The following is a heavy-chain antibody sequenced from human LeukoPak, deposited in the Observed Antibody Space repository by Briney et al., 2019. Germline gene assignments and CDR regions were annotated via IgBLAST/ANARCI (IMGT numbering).Heavy chain of an antibody. CDR2: IYHSGST. D-gene: IGHD5-18*01. V-gene: IGHV4-38-2*02. CDR1: GYSISSGYN. CDR3: ARDPGGNVDTVMASSSAVDY. J-gene: IGHJ4*02. Sequence: PSETLSLTCTVSGYSISSGYNWGWIRQPPGKGLEWIGSIYHSGSTYYNPSLKSRVTISVDTSKNQFSLKLSSVTAADTAVYYCARDPGGNVDTVMASSSAVDYWGQGTLVTVSS.